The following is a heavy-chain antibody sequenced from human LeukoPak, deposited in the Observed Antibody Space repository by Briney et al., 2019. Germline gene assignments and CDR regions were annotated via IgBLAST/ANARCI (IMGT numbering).Heavy chain of an antibody. V-gene: IGHV1-69*13. D-gene: IGHD3-22*01. CDR3: ARGPITTRSHFDY. CDR1: GGTFSSYA. Sequence: ASVKVSCKASGGTFSSYAISWVRQAPGQGLEWMGGIVPIFATANYAQKFQGRVTITADESTSTAYMELSSLRSEDTAVYYCARGPITTRSHFDYWGQGTLVTVSS. CDR2: IVPIFATA. J-gene: IGHJ4*02.